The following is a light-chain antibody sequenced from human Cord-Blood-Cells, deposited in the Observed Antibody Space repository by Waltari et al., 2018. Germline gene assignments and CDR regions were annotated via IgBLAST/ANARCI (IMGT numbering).Light chain of an antibody. CDR1: QDISNY. CDR3: QQYDNLLPFT. CDR2: DAS. J-gene: IGKJ3*01. Sequence: DIQMPQSPSSLSASVGDRVTITCQASQDISNYLNWYQQKPGKAPKLLIYDASNLETGVPSRFSGSGSGTDFTFTISSLQPEDIATYYCQQYDNLLPFTFGPGTKVDIK. V-gene: IGKV1-33*01.